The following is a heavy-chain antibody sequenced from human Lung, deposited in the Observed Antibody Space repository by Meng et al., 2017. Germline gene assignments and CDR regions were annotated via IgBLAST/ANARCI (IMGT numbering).Heavy chain of an antibody. CDR3: AHKGDYVSLDM. CDR2: IYWDDDK. V-gene: IGHV2-5*02. Sequence: QITPKESGPKLVRPTQTLTLTCTFSGFSLSSRGEGVGWIRQPPGKAPEWLGNIYWDDDKRYSPSLKNRLTITKDTSKGQVVLTMTNMDPVDTATYYCAHKGDYVSLDMWGQGTVVTVSS. CDR1: GFSLSSRGEG. D-gene: IGHD4-17*01. J-gene: IGHJ3*02.